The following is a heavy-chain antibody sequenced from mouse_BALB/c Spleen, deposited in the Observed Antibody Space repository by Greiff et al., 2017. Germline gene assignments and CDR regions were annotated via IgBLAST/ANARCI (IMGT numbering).Heavy chain of an antibody. J-gene: IGHJ1*01. CDR1: GYTFTSYW. D-gene: IGHD3-3*01. V-gene: IGHV1S81*02. Sequence: QVQLQQPGAELVKPGASVKLSCKASGYTFTSYWMHWVKQRPGPGLEWIGEINPSNGRTNYNEKFKSKATLTVDKSSSTAYMQLSSLTSEDSAVYYCARGTGYFDVWGAGTTVTVSS. CDR3: ARGTGYFDV. CDR2: INPSNGRT.